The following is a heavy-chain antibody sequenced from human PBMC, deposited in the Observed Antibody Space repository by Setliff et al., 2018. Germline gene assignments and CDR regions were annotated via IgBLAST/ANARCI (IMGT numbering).Heavy chain of an antibody. V-gene: IGHV4-59*01. CDR2: IYYSGST. J-gene: IGHJ4*02. D-gene: IGHD3-16*02. Sequence: KASETLSLTCTVSGGSISSYYWSWIRQPPRKGLEWIGYIYYSGSTNYNPSLKSRVTISVDTSKNQFSLKLSSVTAADTAVYYCARESPLDDYVWGSYRSYYFDYWGQGTLVTVSS. CDR3: ARESPLDDYVWGSYRSYYFDY. CDR1: GGSISSYY.